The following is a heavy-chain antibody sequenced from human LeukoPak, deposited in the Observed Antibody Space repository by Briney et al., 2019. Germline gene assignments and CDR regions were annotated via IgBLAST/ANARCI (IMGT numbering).Heavy chain of an antibody. J-gene: IGHJ4*02. V-gene: IGHV1-18*01. D-gene: IGHD6-19*01. CDR3: ARDQQWLDPARHDFDY. Sequence: ASVKVSCKASGYTFISYGFSWVRQAPGQGLEWMGWISAYNGNTNYAQKLQGRVTMTTDTSTSTAHMELRSLRSDDTAVYYCARDQQWLDPARHDFDYWGQGTLVTVSS. CDR2: ISAYNGNT. CDR1: GYTFISYG.